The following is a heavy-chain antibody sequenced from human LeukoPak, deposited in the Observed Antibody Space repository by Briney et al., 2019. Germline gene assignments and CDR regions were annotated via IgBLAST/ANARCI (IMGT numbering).Heavy chain of an antibody. Sequence: SETLSLTCTVSGGSISSYYWSWLRQPPGKGLEWIGYIYYSGSTNYNPSLKSRVTISVDTSKNQFSLKLSSVTAADTAVYYCARTYYDFWSPPNYYMDVWGKGTTVTVSS. CDR1: GGSISSYY. CDR2: IYYSGST. J-gene: IGHJ6*03. V-gene: IGHV4-59*08. D-gene: IGHD3-3*01. CDR3: ARTYYDFWSPPNYYMDV.